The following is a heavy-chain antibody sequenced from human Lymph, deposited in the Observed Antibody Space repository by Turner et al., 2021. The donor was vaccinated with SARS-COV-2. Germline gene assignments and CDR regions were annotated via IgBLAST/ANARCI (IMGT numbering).Heavy chain of an antibody. CDR1: GFTFSSFA. Sequence: QVQLVESGGGVVQPGRSLRLSCGASGFTFSSFAMHWVRQAPGKGPEWVALISYDGGNKYYADSVKGRFTISRDNSKNTLYLHMNSLRAEDTAVYYCARGLSGNYYFFDYWGQGTLVTVSS. D-gene: IGHD1-26*01. CDR3: ARGLSGNYYFFDY. J-gene: IGHJ4*02. V-gene: IGHV3-30-3*01. CDR2: ISYDGGNK.